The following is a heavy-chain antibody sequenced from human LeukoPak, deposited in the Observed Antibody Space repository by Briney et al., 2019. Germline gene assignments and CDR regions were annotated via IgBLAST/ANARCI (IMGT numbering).Heavy chain of an antibody. Sequence: ASVKVSCKASGYTFTSYGISWVRQAPGQGLEWMGWISAYNGNTNYAQKLQGRVTMTTDTSTSTVYMELSSLRSEDTAVYYCARDGFPSGVDSSGYYYYYFDYWGQGTLVTVSS. V-gene: IGHV1-18*01. J-gene: IGHJ4*02. CDR2: ISAYNGNT. D-gene: IGHD3-22*01. CDR1: GYTFTSYG. CDR3: ARDGFPSGVDSSGYYYYYFDY.